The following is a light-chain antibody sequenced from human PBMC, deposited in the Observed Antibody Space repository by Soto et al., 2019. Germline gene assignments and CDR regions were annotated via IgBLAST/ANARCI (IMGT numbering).Light chain of an antibody. CDR2: AVS. CDR1: SSDVGNYNL. Sequence: QPASVSGSPGQSITISCTGTSSDVGNYNLVSWYQQHPGKAPKLMIYAVSKRPSGVSNRFSGSKSGNTASLTISGLQAEDEADYYCCSYAGSRTYVFGTGTKLTVL. J-gene: IGLJ1*01. CDR3: CSYAGSRTYV. V-gene: IGLV2-23*02.